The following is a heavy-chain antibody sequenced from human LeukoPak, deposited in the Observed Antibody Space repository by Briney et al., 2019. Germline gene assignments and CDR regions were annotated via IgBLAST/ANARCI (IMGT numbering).Heavy chain of an antibody. CDR2: ISSSGSTI. CDR3: AREVEGIDY. Sequence: GGSLRLSCAASGFTFSSYEMNWVRQARGKGLEWVSYISSSGSTIYYADSVKGRFTISRDNAKNSLYLQMNSLRAEDTAVYYCAREVEGIDYWGQGTLVTVSP. D-gene: IGHD2-15*01. V-gene: IGHV3-48*03. CDR1: GFTFSSYE. J-gene: IGHJ4*02.